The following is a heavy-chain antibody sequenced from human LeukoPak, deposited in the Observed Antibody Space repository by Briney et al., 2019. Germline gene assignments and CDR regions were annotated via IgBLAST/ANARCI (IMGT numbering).Heavy chain of an antibody. Sequence: KPSETLSLTCTVSGYSISSGYYWGWIRQPPRKGLEWIGSIYHSGSTYYNPSLKSRVTISVDTSKNQFSLKLSSVTAADTAVYYCARVPMVRGVSFDPWGQGTLVTVSS. CDR2: IYHSGST. CDR3: ARVPMVRGVSFDP. J-gene: IGHJ5*02. D-gene: IGHD3-10*01. CDR1: GYSISSGYY. V-gene: IGHV4-38-2*02.